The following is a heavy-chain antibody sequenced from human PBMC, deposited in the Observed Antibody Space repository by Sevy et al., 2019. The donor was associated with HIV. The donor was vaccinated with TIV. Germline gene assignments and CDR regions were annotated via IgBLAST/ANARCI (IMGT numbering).Heavy chain of an antibody. J-gene: IGHJ4*02. V-gene: IGHV3-11*06. Sequence: GGSLRLSCAASGLIFSDYYMGWVRQAPGKGLEWVADISSGNTYTNYADSVKGRFTISRDNAKKSLYLQMNTLRADDTAVYYCARLRVIASAPYYFDYWGQGALVTVSS. CDR3: ARLRVIASAPYYFDY. CDR2: ISSGNTYT. D-gene: IGHD2-21*01. CDR1: GLIFSDYY.